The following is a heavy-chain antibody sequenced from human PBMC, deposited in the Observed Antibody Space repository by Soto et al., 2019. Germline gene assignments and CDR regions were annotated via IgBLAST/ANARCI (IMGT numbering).Heavy chain of an antibody. CDR3: AKGPTSYESSSQFDS. V-gene: IGHV3-23*01. CDR2: ISGGGGST. D-gene: IGHD3-22*01. Sequence: EVQLLESGGRLVQPGGSLRLSCAASGFSFSIYAMNWVRQAPGKGLEWVSGISGGGGSTYHADSVKGRFTISRDNSKKTLYLQMNSLMAEDTAGYYCAKGPTSYESSSQFDSWGQGTLFNVSS. CDR1: GFSFSIYA. J-gene: IGHJ5*01.